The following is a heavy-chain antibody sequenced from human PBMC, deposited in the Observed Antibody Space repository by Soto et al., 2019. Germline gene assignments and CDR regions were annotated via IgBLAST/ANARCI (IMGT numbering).Heavy chain of an antibody. J-gene: IGHJ4*02. CDR1: GYTFTSYA. V-gene: IGHV1-3*01. Sequence: GASVKVSCNASGYTFTSYAMHWVRQAPGQRLEWMGWINAGNGNTKYSQKFQGRVTITGDTSASTAYMELSSLRSEDTAVYYCARGSGSYYRPSDYWGQGTLVTVSS. CDR3: ARGSGSYYRPSDY. CDR2: INAGNGNT. D-gene: IGHD3-10*01.